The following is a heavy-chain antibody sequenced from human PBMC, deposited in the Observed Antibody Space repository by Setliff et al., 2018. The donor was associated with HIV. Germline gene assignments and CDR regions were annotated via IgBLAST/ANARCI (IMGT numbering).Heavy chain of an antibody. CDR1: GGSISGSNYY. Sequence: SETLSLTCTVFGGSISGSNYYWGWIRQPPGKGLEWIANVHYSGSIYFNPSLRSRVAISVDTSHNQFSLRLRSVTAADTAVYYCARPSLGIGGGSMINNWGQGTLVTVSS. CDR2: VHYSGSI. D-gene: IGHD3-16*01. V-gene: IGHV4-39*01. J-gene: IGHJ4*02. CDR3: ARPSLGIGGGSMINN.